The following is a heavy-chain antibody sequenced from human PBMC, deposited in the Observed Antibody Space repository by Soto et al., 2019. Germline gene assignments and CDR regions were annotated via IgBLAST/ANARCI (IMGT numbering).Heavy chain of an antibody. CDR1: GYSFTSYW. CDR3: ARIVSLGCLFGQSYYGRDV. D-gene: IGHD3-3*01. CDR2: IDPSDSYT. J-gene: IGHJ6*04. V-gene: IGHV5-10-1*01. Sequence: GESLKISCKGSGYSFTSYWISWVRQMPGKGLEWMGRIDPSDSYTNYSPSFQGHVTISADKSISTAYLQWSSLKASDTAMYYCARIVSLGCLFGQSYYGRDVWGKGTRVTLSS.